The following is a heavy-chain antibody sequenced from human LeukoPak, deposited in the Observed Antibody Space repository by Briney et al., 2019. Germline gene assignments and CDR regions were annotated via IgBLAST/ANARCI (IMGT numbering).Heavy chain of an antibody. CDR3: ARGMGSGTYRRFDF. V-gene: IGHV1-2*02. Sequence: ASVKVSCKASGYTSTAYNIHWVRQAPGQGLEWMGWITPNSGATNYAQQFQGRVTMTRDTSISTAYMELNNLISDDTAVYYCARGMGSGTYRRFDFWGQGTLVTVSS. D-gene: IGHD3-10*01. J-gene: IGHJ4*02. CDR2: ITPNSGAT. CDR1: GYTSTAYN.